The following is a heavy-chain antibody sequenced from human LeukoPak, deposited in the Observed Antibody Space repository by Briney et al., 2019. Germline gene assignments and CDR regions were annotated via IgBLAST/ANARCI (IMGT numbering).Heavy chain of an antibody. Sequence: SETLSLTCTVSGSSITTYTHWGWIRQSPGKGLEWIASIHHTGNTYYNPSLESRVTMSIDTSKNQLSLNVNSVTAADTAVYYCARVMGASWFFYLDVWGKGTTVTVSS. CDR1: GSSITTYTH. CDR2: IHHTGNT. J-gene: IGHJ6*04. CDR3: ARVMGASWFFYLDV. V-gene: IGHV4-38-2*02. D-gene: IGHD3-16*02.